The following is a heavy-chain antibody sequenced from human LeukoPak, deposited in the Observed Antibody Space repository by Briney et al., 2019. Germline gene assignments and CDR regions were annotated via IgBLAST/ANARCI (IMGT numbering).Heavy chain of an antibody. CDR2: IYDSGST. CDR3: ARARYSSSPFDY. J-gene: IGHJ4*02. D-gene: IGHD6-6*01. CDR1: GGSLSSYY. V-gene: IGHV4-59*01. Sequence: SEALSLTCTVSGGSLSSYYWSWVRQPPGEGLGWIGYIYDSGSTNYKPSLKSRVTISVDTSKNQFSLKLSSVTAADTALYYCARARYSSSPFDYWGQGTLVTVSS.